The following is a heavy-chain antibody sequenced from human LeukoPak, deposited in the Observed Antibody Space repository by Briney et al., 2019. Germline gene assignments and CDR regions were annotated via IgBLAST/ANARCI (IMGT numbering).Heavy chain of an antibody. J-gene: IGHJ4*02. CDR2: ISSSGSTI. D-gene: IGHD3-10*01. V-gene: IGHV3-48*03. Sequence: GGSLRLSCAASGFTFSSYEMNWVRQAPGKGLEWVSYISSSGSTIYYADSVKGRFTISRDNSKNTLYLQMNSLRAEDTAVYYCAKELPPTEYYYGSGNLYYFDYWGQGTLVTVSS. CDR1: GFTFSSYE. CDR3: AKELPPTEYYYGSGNLYYFDY.